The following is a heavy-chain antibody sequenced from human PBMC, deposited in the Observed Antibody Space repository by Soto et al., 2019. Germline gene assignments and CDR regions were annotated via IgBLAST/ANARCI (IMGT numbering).Heavy chain of an antibody. CDR2: INPNSGGT. J-gene: IGHJ4*02. V-gene: IGHV1-2*04. CDR1: GYTFTGYY. CDR3: ARAGRYSSGWYGVY. Sequence: GASVKVSCKASGYTFTGYYMHWVRHAPGQGLEWMGWINPNSGGTNYAQKFQGWVTMTRDTSTSTAYMELRSLRSDDTAVYYCARAGRYSSGWYGVYWGQGTLVTVSS. D-gene: IGHD6-19*01.